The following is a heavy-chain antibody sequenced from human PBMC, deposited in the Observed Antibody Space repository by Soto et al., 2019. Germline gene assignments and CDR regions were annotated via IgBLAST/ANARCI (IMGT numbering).Heavy chain of an antibody. CDR1: GGTFSSYA. J-gene: IGHJ6*02. V-gene: IGHV1-69*01. Sequence: QVQLVQSGAEVKKPGSSVKVSCKASGGTFSSYAISWVRRAPGQGLEWMGGIIPIFGTANYAQKFQGRVTITADESTSTAYMELSSLRSEDTAVYYCAGGNFRRLLGNYYYYGMDVWGQGTTVTVSS. CDR2: IIPIFGTA. CDR3: AGGNFRRLLGNYYYYGMDV. D-gene: IGHD2-15*01.